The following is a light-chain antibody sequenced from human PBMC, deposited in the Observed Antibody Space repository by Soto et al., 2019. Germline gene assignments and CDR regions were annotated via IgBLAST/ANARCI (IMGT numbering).Light chain of an antibody. CDR2: GAS. Sequence: EIVMTQSPATLSVSPGERATLSCRASQSVSSNLAWYQQKPGQAPRLLIHGASTRATGIPARFSGSGSGTEFPLTISGLQSEDFAVYYRQQYNNWPPLTFGGGTKVEIK. J-gene: IGKJ4*01. V-gene: IGKV3-15*01. CDR3: QQYNNWPPLT. CDR1: QSVSSN.